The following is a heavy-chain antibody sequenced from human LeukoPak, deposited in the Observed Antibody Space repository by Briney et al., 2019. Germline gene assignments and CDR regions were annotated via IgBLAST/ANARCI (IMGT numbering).Heavy chain of an antibody. CDR3: ASVRRGFGESSKYYSYYYMDV. Sequence: SETLSLTCTVSGYSISSGYYWGWIRQPPGKGLEWIGSIYHSGSTYYNPSLKSRVTISVDTSKNQFSLKLSAVTAADTAVYYCASVRRGFGESSKYYSYYYMDVWGNGTTVTISS. V-gene: IGHV4-38-2*02. CDR1: GYSISSGYY. CDR2: IYHSGST. J-gene: IGHJ6*03. D-gene: IGHD3-10*01.